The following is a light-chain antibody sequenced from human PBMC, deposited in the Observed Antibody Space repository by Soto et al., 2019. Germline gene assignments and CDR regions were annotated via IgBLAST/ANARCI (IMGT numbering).Light chain of an antibody. Sequence: DIQMTQSPSTLSASVGDRVTITCRASQSISSWLAWYQQKPGKAPKLLIYTASSLESGVPSRFSGSGSGTEFTLTISSLQPDDCATYYCQQYNSYSPSWTFGQGTKVEIK. J-gene: IGKJ1*01. CDR2: TAS. V-gene: IGKV1-5*03. CDR1: QSISSW. CDR3: QQYNSYSPSWT.